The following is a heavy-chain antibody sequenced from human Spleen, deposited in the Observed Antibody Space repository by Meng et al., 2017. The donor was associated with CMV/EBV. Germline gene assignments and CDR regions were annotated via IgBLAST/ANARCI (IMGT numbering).Heavy chain of an antibody. CDR3: ARVRFSSPLGRYSDY. V-gene: IGHV1-69*05. J-gene: IGHJ4*02. Sequence: SGGTFRSYAFTWVRQVPGQGLEWMGGIVPIRGSTNYAQKFQDRVTINTDASTTTAYLQLSSLRSEDTVVYYCARVRFSSPLGRYSDYWGQGTLVTVSS. CDR2: IVPIRGST. CDR1: GGTFRSYA. D-gene: IGHD3-16*01.